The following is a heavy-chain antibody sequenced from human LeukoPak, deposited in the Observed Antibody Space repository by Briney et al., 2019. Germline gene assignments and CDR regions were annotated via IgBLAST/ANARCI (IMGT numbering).Heavy chain of an antibody. D-gene: IGHD3-3*01. V-gene: IGHV3-23*01. Sequence: GGSLRPSCAASGFTFSSYDMSWVRQAPGKGLEWVSAISGGSVGTYYADSVKGRFTFSRDNSKNTLYLQMNSLRAEDTAVYYCAKGRRGTLYGEFDYWGQGTLVTVSS. CDR2: ISGGSVGT. CDR1: GFTFSSYD. J-gene: IGHJ4*02. CDR3: AKGRRGTLYGEFDY.